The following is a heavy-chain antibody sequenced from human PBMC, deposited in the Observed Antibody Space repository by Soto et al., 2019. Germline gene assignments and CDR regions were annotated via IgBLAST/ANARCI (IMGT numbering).Heavy chain of an antibody. Sequence: SETLSLTCTVSGGSISSSSYYWGWIRQPPGKGLEWIGSIYYSGSTYYNPSLKSRVTISVDTSKNPFSLKLSSVTAADTAVYYCARHGPHHPYSQDSWGQGTLVTVSS. D-gene: IGHD6-13*01. V-gene: IGHV4-39*01. CDR1: GGSISSSSYY. CDR2: IYYSGST. CDR3: ARHGPHHPYSQDS. J-gene: IGHJ4*02.